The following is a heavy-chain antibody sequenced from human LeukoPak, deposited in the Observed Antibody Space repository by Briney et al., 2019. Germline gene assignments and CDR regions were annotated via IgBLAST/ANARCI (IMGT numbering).Heavy chain of an antibody. Sequence: ASVKVSCKASGYTFIGYYMHWVRQAPGQGLEWMGWINPNSGGTNYAQKFQGRVTMTRDTSISTAYMELSRLRSDDTAVYYCARENPRAADSSGYYPNWFDPWGQGTLVTVSS. J-gene: IGHJ5*02. D-gene: IGHD3-22*01. CDR3: ARENPRAADSSGYYPNWFDP. CDR2: INPNSGGT. CDR1: GYTFIGYY. V-gene: IGHV1-2*02.